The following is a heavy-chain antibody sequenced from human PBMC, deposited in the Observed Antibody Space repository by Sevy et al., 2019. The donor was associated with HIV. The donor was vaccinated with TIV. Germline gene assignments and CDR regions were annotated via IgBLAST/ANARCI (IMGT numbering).Heavy chain of an antibody. CDR2: ISGGSGGTT. CDR1: GFTFSSYA. J-gene: IGHJ6*03. Sequence: GGSLRLSCAASGFTFSSYAMRWVRQAPGKGLEWVSAISGGSGGTTHYADSVKGRFTISRDNSKNTLYLQMNTLRAEDTAVYYCAKPRESSSYYMDVWGKGTTVTVSS. CDR3: AKPRESSSYYMDV. D-gene: IGHD1-26*01. V-gene: IGHV3-23*01.